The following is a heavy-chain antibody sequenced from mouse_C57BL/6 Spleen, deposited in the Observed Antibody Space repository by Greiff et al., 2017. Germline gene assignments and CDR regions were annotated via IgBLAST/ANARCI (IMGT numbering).Heavy chain of an antibody. D-gene: IGHD1-1*01. CDR3: ARLAYYGSLFDY. CDR1: GYTFTDYY. J-gene: IGHJ2*01. V-gene: IGHV1-26*01. Sequence: EVQLQQSGPELVKPGASVKISCKASGYTFTDYYMNWVKQSHGKSLEWIGDINPNNGGTSYNQKLKGKATLTVDKSSSTAYMELRSLTSEDSAVYYCARLAYYGSLFDYWGQGTTLTVSS. CDR2: INPNNGGT.